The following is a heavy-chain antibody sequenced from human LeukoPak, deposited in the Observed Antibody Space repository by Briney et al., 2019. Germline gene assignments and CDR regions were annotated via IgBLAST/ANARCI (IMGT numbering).Heavy chain of an antibody. CDR1: GFTFSSYA. V-gene: IGHV3-23*01. CDR3: AKDVYYYDSSGYHPDAFDI. Sequence: GGSLRLSCAASGFTFSSYAMSWVRQAPGKGLEWVSAISGSGGSAYYADSVKGRFTISRDNSKNTLYLQMNSLRAEDTAVYYCAKDVYYYDSSGYHPDAFDIWGQGTMVTVSS. D-gene: IGHD3-22*01. J-gene: IGHJ3*02. CDR2: ISGSGGSA.